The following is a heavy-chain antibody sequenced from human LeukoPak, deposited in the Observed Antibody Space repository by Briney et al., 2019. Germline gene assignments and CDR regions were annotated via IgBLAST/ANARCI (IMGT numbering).Heavy chain of an antibody. CDR2: ISSSSSTI. CDR3: ASPYGSGSYYSDYYYGMDV. V-gene: IGHV3-48*01. J-gene: IGHJ6*02. Sequence: GGSLRLSCAASGLTFSSYSMNWVRQAPGKGLEWASYISSSSSTIYYADSVKGRFTISRDNAKNSLYLQMNSLRAEDTAVYYCASPYGSGSYYSDYYYGMDVWGQGTTVTVSS. D-gene: IGHD3-10*01. CDR1: GLTFSSYS.